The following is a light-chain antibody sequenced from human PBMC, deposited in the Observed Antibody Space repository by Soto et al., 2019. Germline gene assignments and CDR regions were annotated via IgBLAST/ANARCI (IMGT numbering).Light chain of an antibody. CDR1: QSFSSN. Sequence: VVTQSTTALAVSRGGRATLACRASQSFSSNVAWYQQKPGQAPRLLIYGTSTRVTGIPARFSGSRSGTEFTLTITSPQSEEIPVYDCQRYYKAAVTVGGGTKVDIK. CDR3: QRYYKAAVT. J-gene: IGKJ4*01. CDR2: GTS. V-gene: IGKV3-15*01.